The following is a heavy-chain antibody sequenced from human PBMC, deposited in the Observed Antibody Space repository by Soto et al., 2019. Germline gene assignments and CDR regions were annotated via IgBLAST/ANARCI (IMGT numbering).Heavy chain of an antibody. V-gene: IGHV4-59*08. J-gene: IGHJ6*02. Sequence: QVQLQESGPGLVKPSETLSHTCTVSGGSITNYYCSWFRQPPGKGLEWIGYINYDGYSAYNLSLKRRVSMSVDASKTQFSLMLVSVTATDTAVYFCARHGFGPLHGLVDVWGPGTTVIVS. CDR3: ARHGFGPLHGLVDV. D-gene: IGHD3-10*01. CDR1: GGSITNYY. CDR2: INYDGYS.